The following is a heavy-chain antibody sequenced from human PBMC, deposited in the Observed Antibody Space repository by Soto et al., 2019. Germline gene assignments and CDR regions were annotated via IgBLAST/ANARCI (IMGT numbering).Heavy chain of an antibody. Sequence: GPTLVNPTQTLTLACTFSGFSLSTSGMCVSWIRQPPGKALEWLALIDWDDDKYYSTSLKTRLTISKDTSKNQVVLTMTNMDPVDTATYYCARTRITIKRHYYYYYGMDVCGQGTTVTVSS. V-gene: IGHV2-70*01. CDR2: IDWDDDK. CDR3: ARTRITIKRHYYYYYGMDV. J-gene: IGHJ6*02. D-gene: IGHD3-3*01. CDR1: GFSLSTSGMC.